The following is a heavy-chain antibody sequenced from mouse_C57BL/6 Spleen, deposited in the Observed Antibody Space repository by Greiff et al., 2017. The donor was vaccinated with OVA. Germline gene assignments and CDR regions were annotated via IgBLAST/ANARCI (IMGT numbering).Heavy chain of an antibody. CDR1: GYTFTSYW. Sequence: QVHVKQPGTELVKPGASVKLSCKASGYTFTSYWMHWVKQRPGQGLEWIGNINPSNGGTKYNEKFKSKATLTVDKSSSTAYMQLSSLTSEDSAVYYCARGFLYDYDVDYAMDYWGQGTSVTVSS. D-gene: IGHD2-4*01. CDR2: INPSNGGT. V-gene: IGHV1-53*01. J-gene: IGHJ4*01. CDR3: ARGFLYDYDVDYAMDY.